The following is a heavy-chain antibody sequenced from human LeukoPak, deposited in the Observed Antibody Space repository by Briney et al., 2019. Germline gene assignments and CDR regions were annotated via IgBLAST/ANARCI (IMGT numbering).Heavy chain of an antibody. CDR2: ISTDGTTT. CDR3: ARATLTSLVVISSY. D-gene: IGHD3-22*01. Sequence: GGSLRLSCAASGFTFSSYWMHWVRQVPGEGPVWISCISTDGTTTTYADSVKGRFTISRDNAKNTLYLQMNSLRAEDTAVYYCARATLTSLVVISSYWGQGTLVTVSS. J-gene: IGHJ4*02. CDR1: GFTFSSYW. V-gene: IGHV3-74*01.